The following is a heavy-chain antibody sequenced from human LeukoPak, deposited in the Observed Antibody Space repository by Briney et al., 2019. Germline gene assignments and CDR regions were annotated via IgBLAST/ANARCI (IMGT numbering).Heavy chain of an antibody. CDR1: GGTFSSYA. D-gene: IGHD1-26*01. V-gene: IGHV1-69*13. Sequence: SVKVSCKASGGTFSSYAISWVRQAPGQGLEWMGGIIPIFGTANYAQKFQGRVTITADESTSTAYMELSSLRSEDTAVYYCARALRVGATPSSLYYYYYYMDVWGKGTTVTISS. J-gene: IGHJ6*03. CDR3: ARALRVGATPSSLYYYYYYMDV. CDR2: IIPIFGTA.